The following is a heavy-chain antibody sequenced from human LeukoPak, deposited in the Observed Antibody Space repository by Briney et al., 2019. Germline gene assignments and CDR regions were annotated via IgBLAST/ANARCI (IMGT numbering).Heavy chain of an antibody. J-gene: IGHJ4*02. CDR2: IYSGGST. D-gene: IGHD1-26*01. CDR1: GFTVSSNY. CDR3: ARSPVSGSYFSGGFDY. V-gene: IGHV3-66*01. Sequence: GGSLRLSCAASGFTVSSNYMSWVRQAPGKWLEWVSVIYSGGSTYYADSVKGRFTISRDNSKNTLYLQMNSLRAEDTAVYYCARSPVSGSYFSGGFDYWGQGTLVTVSS.